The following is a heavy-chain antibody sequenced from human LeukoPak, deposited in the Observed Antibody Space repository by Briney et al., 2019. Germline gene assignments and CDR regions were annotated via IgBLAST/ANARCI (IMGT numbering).Heavy chain of an antibody. D-gene: IGHD2-2*01. CDR3: ARDIVVVPAAIGTPRYNWFDP. Sequence: GASVKVSCKASGYTFTSYYMHWVRQAPGQGLEWMGIINPSGGSTSYAQKFQGRVTMTRDTSTSTVYMELSSLRSEDTAVYYCARDIVVVPAAIGTPRYNWFDPWGQGTLVTVSS. CDR2: INPSGGST. J-gene: IGHJ5*02. V-gene: IGHV1-46*01. CDR1: GYTFTSYY.